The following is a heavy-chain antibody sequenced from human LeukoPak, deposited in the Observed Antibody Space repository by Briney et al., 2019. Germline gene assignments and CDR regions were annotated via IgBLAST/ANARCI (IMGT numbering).Heavy chain of an antibody. CDR3: ASSGWYGAGGNFDY. CDR1: GFTFSSYW. D-gene: IGHD6-19*01. J-gene: IGHJ4*02. Sequence: GGSLRLSCAASGFTFSSYWMHWVRQAPGKGLVWVSRINTDGSSTSYADSVKGRFTISRDNAKNTLYLQMNSLRAEDTAVYYCASSGWYGAGGNFDYWGQGTLVTVSS. V-gene: IGHV3-74*01. CDR2: INTDGSST.